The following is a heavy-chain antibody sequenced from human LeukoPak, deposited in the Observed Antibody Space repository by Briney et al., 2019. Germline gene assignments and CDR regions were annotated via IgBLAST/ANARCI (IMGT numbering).Heavy chain of an antibody. CDR1: GFTFSSYT. CDR3: AKAREVRGVLFDY. V-gene: IGHV3-23*01. D-gene: IGHD3-10*01. CDR2: ISGSGGST. J-gene: IGHJ4*02. Sequence: GGSLRLSCAASGFTFSSYTMSWVRQAPGKGLEWVSAISGSGGSTYYADSVKGRFTISRDNSKNTLYLQMNSLRAEDTAVYYCAKAREVRGVLFDYWGQGTLVTVSS.